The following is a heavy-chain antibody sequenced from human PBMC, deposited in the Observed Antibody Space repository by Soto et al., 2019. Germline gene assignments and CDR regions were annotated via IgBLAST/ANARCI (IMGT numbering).Heavy chain of an antibody. CDR2: IYYSGST. J-gene: IGHJ4*02. CDR1: GGSFSSYY. V-gene: IGHV4-59*01. CDR3: ARSSYYYDSSGLDY. Sequence: PSETLSLTCTVSGGSFSSYYWSWIRQPPGKGLEWIGYIYYSGSTNYNPSLKSRVTISVDTSKNQSSLKLSSVTAADTAVYYCARSSYYYDSSGLDYWGQGTPVTVSS. D-gene: IGHD3-22*01.